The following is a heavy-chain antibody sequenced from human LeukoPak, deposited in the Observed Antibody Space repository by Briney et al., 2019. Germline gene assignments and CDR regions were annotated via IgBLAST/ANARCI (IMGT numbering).Heavy chain of an antibody. J-gene: IGHJ4*02. CDR2: ISGSGGST. V-gene: IGHV3-23*01. CDR3: AKDYDSSGYYDY. Sequence: GGSLRLSCAASGFTFSSYAMSWVRQAPGKGLEWVSAISGSGGSTYYADSVKGRFTITSDNSKNTLYLQMNSLRAEDTAVYYCAKDYDSSGYYDYWGQGTLVTVSS. CDR1: GFTFSSYA. D-gene: IGHD3-22*01.